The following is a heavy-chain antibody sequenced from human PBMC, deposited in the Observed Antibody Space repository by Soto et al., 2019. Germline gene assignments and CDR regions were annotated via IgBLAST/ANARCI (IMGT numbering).Heavy chain of an antibody. CDR2: ISGFNGNT. CDR1: GYTFSRYG. J-gene: IGHJ4*02. Sequence: ASVKVSCKASGYTFSRYGISWVRQAPGQGLEWMGWISGFNGNTKESEKLQGRVTLTTDTAANTAHMELRGLRSDDMAVYYCARASAYSTPWSFDNWGQGTLVTV. D-gene: IGHD6-13*01. CDR3: ARASAYSTPWSFDN. V-gene: IGHV1-18*03.